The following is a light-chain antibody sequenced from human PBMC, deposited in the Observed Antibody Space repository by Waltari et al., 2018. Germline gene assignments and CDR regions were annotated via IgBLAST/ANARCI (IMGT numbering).Light chain of an antibody. CDR2: DVS. V-gene: IGLV2-8*01. Sequence: QSALTQPPSASGSPGQSVIISCTGTSSDVGNYNYVSWYQQHPGKAPKRMIYDVSKRPSGVPDRFSGSKSGNTASLTVSGLQAEDEADYYCTSYGGSTPWVVGGGTRLTVL. CDR3: TSYGGSTPWV. J-gene: IGLJ3*02. CDR1: SSDVGNYNY.